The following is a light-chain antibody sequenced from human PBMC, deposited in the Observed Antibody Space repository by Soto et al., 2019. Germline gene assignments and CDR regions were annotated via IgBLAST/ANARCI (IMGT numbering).Light chain of an antibody. Sequence: EVVLTQSPATLSLSPGERATISCRANQSVSANYLAWYQQKPGQAPMLLIYGASSRATAIPDRFSGSGSGTVFPLTISRLEPEDFAVFFCHQYGSSPFTFGPGTKVDIK. CDR3: HQYGSSPFT. J-gene: IGKJ3*01. V-gene: IGKV3-20*01. CDR2: GAS. CDR1: QSVSANY.